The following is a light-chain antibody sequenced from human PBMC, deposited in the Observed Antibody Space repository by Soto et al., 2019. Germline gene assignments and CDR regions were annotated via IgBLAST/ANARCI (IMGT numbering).Light chain of an antibody. CDR1: QSVSDSY. CDR2: GAS. CDR3: QHTYRTPWT. V-gene: IGKV3-20*01. Sequence: IVLTQYPGTLSLTPGERATLSCRASQSVSDSYLVWYHQKPGQAPRLLIFGASSRATGIPDRFSGSGSGTDFTLTISSVQPEDFATYCCQHTYRTPWTFGQGTKVDNK. J-gene: IGKJ1*01.